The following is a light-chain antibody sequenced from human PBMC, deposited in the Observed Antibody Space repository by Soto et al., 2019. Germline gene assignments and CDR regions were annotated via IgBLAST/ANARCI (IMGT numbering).Light chain of an antibody. CDR1: SSDVGAYNL. CDR2: EVT. Sequence: QSALTQPASMAGSPGQSITISCTGASSDVGAYNLVSWYQQHPGKAPKLMIYEVTQRPSGVSNRFSGSKSGNTASLTISGLQAEYEADYYCCSYAGGGIGVFGGGTKLTVL. CDR3: CSYAGGGIGV. J-gene: IGLJ2*01. V-gene: IGLV2-23*02.